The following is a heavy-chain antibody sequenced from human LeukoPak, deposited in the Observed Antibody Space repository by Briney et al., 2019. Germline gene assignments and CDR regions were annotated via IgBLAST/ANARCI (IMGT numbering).Heavy chain of an antibody. D-gene: IGHD2-8*01. J-gene: IGHJ4*02. CDR2: ISDGGRPL. CDR1: GFIFSDYF. V-gene: IGHV3-11*01. Sequence: GGSLRLSCAASGFIFSDYFMSWIRQAPGKGLEWVSFISDGGRPLHYADSVKGRFTISRDNAKNSLYLQMNSLRDEDTAVYFCARRYCTPSSCYSDYWGQGALVTVSS. CDR3: ARRYCTPSSCYSDY.